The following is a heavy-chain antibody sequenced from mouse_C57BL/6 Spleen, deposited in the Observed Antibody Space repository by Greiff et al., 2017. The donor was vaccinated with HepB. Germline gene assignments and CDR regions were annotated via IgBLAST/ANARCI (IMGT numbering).Heavy chain of an antibody. Sequence: VQLQQPGAELVKPGASVKMSCKASGYTFTSYWITWVKQRPGQGLEWIGDIYPGSGSTNYNEKFKSKATLTVDTSSSTAYMQLSSLTSEDSAVYYCARQDYGNYGGDYYAMDYWGQGTSVTVSS. CDR1: GYTFTSYW. D-gene: IGHD2-1*01. CDR3: ARQDYGNYGGDYYAMDY. CDR2: IYPGSGST. J-gene: IGHJ4*01. V-gene: IGHV1-55*01.